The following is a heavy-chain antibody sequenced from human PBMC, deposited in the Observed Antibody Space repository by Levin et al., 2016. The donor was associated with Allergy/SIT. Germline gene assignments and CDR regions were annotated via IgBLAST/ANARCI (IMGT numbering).Heavy chain of an antibody. CDR3: SREVIVVVGVLGATRTDNYGSDS. Sequence: VRQAPGKGLEWVANIKHDGSEKYYVDSVKGRFTISRDNADNSLYLQMDSLRAEDTAVYYCSREVIVVVGVLGATRTDNYGSDSWGQGTLVTVSS. V-gene: IGHV3-7*01. CDR2: IKHDGSEK. J-gene: IGHJ4*02. D-gene: IGHD2-21*01.